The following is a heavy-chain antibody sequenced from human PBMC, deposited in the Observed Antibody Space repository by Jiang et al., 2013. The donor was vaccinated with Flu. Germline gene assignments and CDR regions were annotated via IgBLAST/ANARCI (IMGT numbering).Heavy chain of an antibody. Sequence: SLTCAISGDSVSSNSAAWHWIRQSPSRGLEWLGRTYYRSKWYDDYAVSVKSRITINPDTSKNQFSLQLNSVTPEDTAVYYCARALAVAGNAGWYYDLWGRGTLVTVSS. D-gene: IGHD6-19*01. CDR2: TYYRSKWYD. CDR1: GDSVSSNSAA. J-gene: IGHJ2*01. V-gene: IGHV6-1*01. CDR3: ARALAVAGNAGWYYDL.